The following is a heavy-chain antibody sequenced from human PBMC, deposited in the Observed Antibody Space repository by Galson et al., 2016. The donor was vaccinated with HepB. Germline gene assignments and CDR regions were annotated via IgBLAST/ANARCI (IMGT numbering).Heavy chain of an antibody. Sequence: SLRLSCAASGLSVTDYYMDWVRQAQGKGLEWVGRIRKRANTDTYAASVKGRLTISIDDSKNSLFLQMNSLQTEDTAVYYCTTDLTGNHPLYWGQGTLVTVSS. CDR3: TTDLTGNHPLY. J-gene: IGHJ4*02. CDR2: IRKRANTDT. CDR1: GLSVTDYY. V-gene: IGHV3-72*01. D-gene: IGHD3-9*01.